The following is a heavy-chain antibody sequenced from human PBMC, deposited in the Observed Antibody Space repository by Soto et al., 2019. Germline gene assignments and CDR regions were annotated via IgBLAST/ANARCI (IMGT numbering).Heavy chain of an antibody. V-gene: IGHV3-30-3*01. D-gene: IGHD1-26*01. CDR3: ARDDEGGSDWDLGY. J-gene: IGHJ4*02. CDR2: ISSDGSNK. CDR1: GFTFSSHA. Sequence: QVQLVESGGGVVQPGRSLRLSCAVSGFTFSSHAMHWVRQAPGKGLEGVTLISSDGSNKYYADSVKGRFTTSRDNSKNTMYLQMNSLRVEDTAVYYCARDDEGGSDWDLGYWGQGALVTVSS.